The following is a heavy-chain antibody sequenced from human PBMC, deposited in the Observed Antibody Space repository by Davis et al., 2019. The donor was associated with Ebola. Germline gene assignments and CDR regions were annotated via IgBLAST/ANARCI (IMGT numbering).Heavy chain of an antibody. J-gene: IGHJ4*02. V-gene: IGHV1-3*04. D-gene: IGHD6-19*01. CDR2: INTGTGNR. CDR1: GYSFTVDA. CDR3: ARDSYRGGWYSGMDY. Sequence: ASVKVSCKASGYSFTVDAIHWVRQAPGQGLEWMGWINTGTGNRQYSEKFQGRVTITRDRDATTVYMEVSSLTSEDTAVYYCARDSYRGGWYSGMDYWGQGTLVTVSS.